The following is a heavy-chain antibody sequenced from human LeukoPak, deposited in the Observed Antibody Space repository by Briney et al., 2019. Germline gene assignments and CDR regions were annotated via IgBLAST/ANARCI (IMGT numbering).Heavy chain of an antibody. D-gene: IGHD6-19*01. Sequence: GGSLRLSCTASGFVFSNYWMLWVRQAPGKGLEWVSLIQSDGSGTTYTDSMKGRFIISRDNAKNTLYLQMTSLTAEDTAVYYCARDIAVAGTSYWGQGTLVTVSS. V-gene: IGHV3-74*01. CDR2: IQSDGSGT. CDR3: ARDIAVAGTSY. CDR1: GFVFSNYW. J-gene: IGHJ4*02.